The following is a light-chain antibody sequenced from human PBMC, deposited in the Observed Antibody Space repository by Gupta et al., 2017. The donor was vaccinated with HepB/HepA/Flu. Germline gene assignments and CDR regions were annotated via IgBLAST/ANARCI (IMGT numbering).Light chain of an antibody. CDR3: CSSATSSTV. CDR1: TSDVGTYNL. V-gene: IGLV2-23*02. J-gene: IGLJ2*01. Sequence: QSALTQPASVSGSPAQSITISCTGSTSDVGTYNLVSWYQQHPGKVLKLLIYEVSKRTSGVSNRFSGSKSGTTATLTIAGRQAEDEADYYCCSSATSSTVFGGGTKLTVV. CDR2: EVS.